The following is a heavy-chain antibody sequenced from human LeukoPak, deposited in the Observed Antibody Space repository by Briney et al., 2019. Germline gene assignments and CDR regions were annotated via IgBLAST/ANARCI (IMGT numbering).Heavy chain of an antibody. Sequence: GGSLRLSCAAPGFTFSSYWMTWVRQAPGKGLEWVANMNLDGSEKYYVDSVKGRFIISRDNAKNSLFLQMNSLIAEDTAVYYCARDDGFSCYSYWGQGTLVTVSS. V-gene: IGHV3-7*01. CDR1: GFTFSSYW. D-gene: IGHD3/OR15-3a*01. CDR3: ARDDGFSCYSY. CDR2: MNLDGSEK. J-gene: IGHJ4*02.